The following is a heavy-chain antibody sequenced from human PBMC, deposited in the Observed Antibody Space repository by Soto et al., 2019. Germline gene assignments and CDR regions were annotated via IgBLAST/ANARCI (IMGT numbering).Heavy chain of an antibody. CDR3: ARTFDFWDRYSTFDS. J-gene: IGHJ4*02. V-gene: IGHV3-23*01. Sequence: GGSLRLSCAGSGFRFRDYAMGWVRQAPGRGLEWVAFISDGGRSTYYADSVKGRFTISRDNSKNTLYLELSSLRVEDTAVYFCARTFDFWDRYSTFDSWGQGTLVTVSS. CDR1: GFRFRDYA. D-gene: IGHD1-26*01. CDR2: ISDGGRST.